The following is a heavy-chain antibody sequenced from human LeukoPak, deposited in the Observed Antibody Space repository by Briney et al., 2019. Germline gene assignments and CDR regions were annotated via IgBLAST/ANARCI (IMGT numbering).Heavy chain of an antibody. D-gene: IGHD3-10*01. V-gene: IGHV3-21*01. J-gene: IGHJ6*03. Sequence: GGSLRLSCAASGFTFSSYSMNWVRQAPGKGLEWVSSISSSSSYIYYADSVKGRFTISRDNAKNSLYLQMNSLRAEDTAVYYCARDGYHYYGSGTYFGYYYMDVWGKGTTVTISS. CDR1: GFTFSSYS. CDR3: ARDGYHYYGSGTYFGYYYMDV. CDR2: ISSSSSYI.